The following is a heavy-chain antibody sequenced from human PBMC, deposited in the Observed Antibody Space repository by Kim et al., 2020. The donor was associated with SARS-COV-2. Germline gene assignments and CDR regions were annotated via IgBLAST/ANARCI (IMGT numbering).Heavy chain of an antibody. V-gene: IGHV1-3*01. CDR2: IKPGSGNT. D-gene: IGHD5-12*01. Sequence: ASVKVSCKASGYTFTSFTIHWVRQAPGQSLEWMGWIKPGSGNTEYAEKFQGRVTITRDTSADIAYMDLSSLRSEDTALYYCARVEYSGYDSMAYWGQGT. J-gene: IGHJ4*02. CDR1: GYTFTSFT. CDR3: ARVEYSGYDSMAY.